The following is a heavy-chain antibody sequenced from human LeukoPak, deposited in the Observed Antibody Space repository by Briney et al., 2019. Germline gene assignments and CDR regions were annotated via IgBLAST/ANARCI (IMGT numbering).Heavy chain of an antibody. J-gene: IGHJ4*02. Sequence: GGSLRLSCAASGFTFSSYGMHWVRHAPGKGLWWVAFIRYDGSNKYYADSVKGRFTISRDNSKNTLYLQMNSLRAEDTAVYYCAKAARGAVAGYYWGQGTLVTVSS. CDR2: IRYDGSNK. V-gene: IGHV3-30*02. CDR1: GFTFSSYG. CDR3: AKAARGAVAGYY. D-gene: IGHD6-19*01.